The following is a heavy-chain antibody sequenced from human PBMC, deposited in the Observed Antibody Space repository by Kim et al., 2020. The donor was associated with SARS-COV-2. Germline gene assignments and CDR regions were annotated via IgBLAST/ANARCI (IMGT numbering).Heavy chain of an antibody. D-gene: IGHD3-22*01. V-gene: IGHV3-23*03. Sequence: AHSVKGQFTISLDNSKNTLYLKMNSLRAEDTAVYYCAKDNYYDSSGVFDYWGQGTLVTVSS. CDR3: AKDNYYDSSGVFDY. J-gene: IGHJ4*02.